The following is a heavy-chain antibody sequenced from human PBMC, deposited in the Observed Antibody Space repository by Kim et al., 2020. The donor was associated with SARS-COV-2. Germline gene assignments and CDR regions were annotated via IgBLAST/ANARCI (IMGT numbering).Heavy chain of an antibody. CDR3: ARVRSYDILTAGY. J-gene: IGHJ4*02. CDR2: IYYSGST. Sequence: SETLSLTCTVSGGSISSGGYYWSWIRQHPGKGLEWIGYIYYSGSTYYNPSLKSRVTISVDTSKNQFSLKLSSVTAADTAVYYCARVRSYDILTAGYWGQGTLVTVSS. D-gene: IGHD3-9*01. V-gene: IGHV4-31*03. CDR1: GGSISSGGYY.